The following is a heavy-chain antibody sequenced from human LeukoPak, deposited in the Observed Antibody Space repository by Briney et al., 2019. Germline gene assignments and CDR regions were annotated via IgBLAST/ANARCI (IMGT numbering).Heavy chain of an antibody. V-gene: IGHV3-23*01. Sequence: PGESLRLSCAASGFNLSSYAMSWVRQAPGKGLNGVSAVSGSGGSTYYADSVKGRFPISRDNSKNTLYLQMNSLRAEDTAVYYCAKGGYCSRTSCYTSWFDPWGQGTLVTVSS. D-gene: IGHD2-2*02. CDR3: AKGGYCSRTSCYTSWFDP. CDR2: VSGSGGST. J-gene: IGHJ5*02. CDR1: GFNLSSYA.